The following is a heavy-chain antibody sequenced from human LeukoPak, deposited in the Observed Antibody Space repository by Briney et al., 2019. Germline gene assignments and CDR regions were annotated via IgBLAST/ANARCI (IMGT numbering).Heavy chain of an antibody. J-gene: IGHJ4*02. CDR2: IYSGGST. D-gene: IGHD6-13*01. CDR3: ARPQSGSSWSPVGY. Sequence: GGSLRLSCAASGFIVSANYMSWVRQAPGKGLEWVSVIYSGGSTYYADSVKGRFTISRDNSKNTLYLQMNSLRAEDTAVYYCARPQSGSSWSPVGYWGQGTLVTVSS. CDR1: GFIVSANY. V-gene: IGHV3-53*01.